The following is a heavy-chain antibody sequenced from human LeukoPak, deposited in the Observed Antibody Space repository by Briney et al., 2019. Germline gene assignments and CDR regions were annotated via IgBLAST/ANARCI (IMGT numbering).Heavy chain of an antibody. CDR2: INSDGSST. CDR1: GFTFSSYW. J-gene: IGHJ4*02. D-gene: IGHD6-13*01. V-gene: IGHV3-74*01. Sequence: GGSLRLSCAASGFTFSSYWLHWVRQAPGKGPVWVSRINSDGSSTNYADSVKGRFTISRDNAKNTLYLEMNSLRAEDRAVYYCARDPYSSSWYYFGYWGQGTLVTVSS. CDR3: ARDPYSSSWYYFGY.